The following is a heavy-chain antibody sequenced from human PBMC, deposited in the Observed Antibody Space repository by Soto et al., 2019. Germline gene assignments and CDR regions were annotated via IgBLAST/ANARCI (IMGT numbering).Heavy chain of an antibody. J-gene: IGHJ4*02. CDR1: GGSISSSSYY. D-gene: IGHD3-9*01. CDR3: ARLEGLATISYYFDY. CDR2: IYYSGST. V-gene: IGHV4-39*01. Sequence: QLQLQESGPGLVKPSETLSLTCTVSGGSISSSSYYWGWIRQPPGKGLEWIGSIYYSGSTYYHPSLKSQVTISVDKSKNQFSLRLSSVTAADTAVYYCARLEGLATISYYFDYWGQGTLVTVSS.